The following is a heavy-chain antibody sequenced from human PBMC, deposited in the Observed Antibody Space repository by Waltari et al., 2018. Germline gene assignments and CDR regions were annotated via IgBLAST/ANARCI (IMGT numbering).Heavy chain of an antibody. Sequence: EVQLVETGGALIHPGGSLRLSCAASEFIVRNNYMAWVRQAPGKGLECVAVIYAGGGSDSADSVRGRFTISRDNSKNTLYLEMNALRPDDTAVYYCVTLGAYLGAFEVWGRGTMVTVSS. J-gene: IGHJ3*01. V-gene: IGHV3-53*02. CDR2: IYAGGGS. D-gene: IGHD3-16*01. CDR1: EFIVRNNY. CDR3: VTLGAYLGAFEV.